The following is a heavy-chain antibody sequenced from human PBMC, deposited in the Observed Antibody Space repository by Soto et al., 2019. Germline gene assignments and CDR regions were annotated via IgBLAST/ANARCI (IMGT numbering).Heavy chain of an antibody. CDR2: ISGSGGST. D-gene: IGHD6-13*01. CDR3: AKDMYSSSWYFYYYSMDV. J-gene: IGHJ6*02. Sequence: PVGSLRLSCGASGFTFGGYAVSWVRQAPGKGLEWVSAISGSGGSTYYADSVKGRFTISRDNSKNTLYLQMSSLRAEDTAVYYCAKDMYSSSWYFYYYSMDVWGQGTTVTVSS. V-gene: IGHV3-23*01. CDR1: GFTFGGYA.